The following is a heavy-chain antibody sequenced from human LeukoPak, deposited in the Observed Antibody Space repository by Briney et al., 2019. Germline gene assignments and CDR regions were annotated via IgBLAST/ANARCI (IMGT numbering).Heavy chain of an antibody. CDR2: INTNNGAT. V-gene: IGHV1-2*02. CDR3: ARDRNTVTTSFDY. J-gene: IGHJ4*02. Sequence: ASVKVSCKASDYTFTGYYMHWVRQAPGQGLEWMGWINTNNGATKYARRFQGRVTMTRDTSISTTYLELSRLTSDDAAVYYCARDRNTVTTSFDYRGQGTLVTVSS. D-gene: IGHD4-17*01. CDR1: DYTFTGYY.